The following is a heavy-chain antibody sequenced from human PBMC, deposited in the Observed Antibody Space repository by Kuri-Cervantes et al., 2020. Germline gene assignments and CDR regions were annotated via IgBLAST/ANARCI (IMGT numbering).Heavy chain of an antibody. CDR1: GFTFSTYS. V-gene: IGHV3-48*04. CDR3: ARGRGVRGGRSDY. CDR2: ISSSSSAM. Sequence: GGSLRLSCAASGFTFSTYSMNWVRQAPGKGLEYVSYISSSSSAMFYGDSVKGRFTISRDNAKNSLYLQMNSLRAEDTAVYYCARGRGVRGGRSDYWGQGTLVTVSS. D-gene: IGHD3-10*01. J-gene: IGHJ4*02.